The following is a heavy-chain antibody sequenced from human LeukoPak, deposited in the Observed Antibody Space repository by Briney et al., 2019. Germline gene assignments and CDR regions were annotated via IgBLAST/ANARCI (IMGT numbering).Heavy chain of an antibody. CDR2: INPNSGGT. CDR3: ARDRGYYYDSSGYSDAFDI. V-gene: IGHV1-2*06. D-gene: IGHD3-22*01. J-gene: IGHJ3*02. CDR1: GYTFTGYY. Sequence: ASVKVSRKASGYTFTGYYMHWVRQAPGQGLEWMGRINPNSGGTNYAQKFQGRVTMTRDTSISTAYMELSRLRSDDTAVYYCARDRGYYYDSSGYSDAFDIWGQGTMVTVSS.